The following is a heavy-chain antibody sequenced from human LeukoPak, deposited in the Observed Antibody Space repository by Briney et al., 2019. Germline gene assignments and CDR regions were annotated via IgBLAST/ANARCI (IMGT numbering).Heavy chain of an antibody. J-gene: IGHJ4*02. Sequence: PSETLSLTCAVYGGSFSGYYWSWIRQPPGKGLEWIGEINHSGSTNYNPSLKSRVTISVDTSKNQFSLTLSSVTAADTAVYYCARGVAISTADYWGQGTLVTVSS. CDR1: GGSFSGYY. CDR3: ARGVAISTADY. D-gene: IGHD1-26*01. V-gene: IGHV4-34*01. CDR2: INHSGST.